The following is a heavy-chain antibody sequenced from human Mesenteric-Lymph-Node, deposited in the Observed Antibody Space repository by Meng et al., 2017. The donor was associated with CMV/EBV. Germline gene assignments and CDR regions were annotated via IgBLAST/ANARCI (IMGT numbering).Heavy chain of an antibody. Sequence: GESLKISCAASGFTFSYYSMNWVRQAPGKGLEWVSSISYSNNYIYYADSVKGRFTISRDDAKNSLYLQMNSLRAEDTAVYYCARGAVGAIGEGLFDYWGQGTLVTVSS. J-gene: IGHJ4*02. CDR1: GFTFSYYS. D-gene: IGHD1-26*01. CDR2: ISYSNNYI. V-gene: IGHV3-21*01. CDR3: ARGAVGAIGEGLFDY.